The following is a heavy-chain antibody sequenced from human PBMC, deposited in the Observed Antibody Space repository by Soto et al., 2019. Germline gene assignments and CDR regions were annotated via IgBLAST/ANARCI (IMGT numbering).Heavy chain of an antibody. CDR1: DYSIRNRCY. CDR2: IYHGGTT. Sequence: SETLCLSYSVSDYSIRNRCYCASIRQPPGKGPEWIASIYHGGTTFYNPSLKSRITISVDTSNNQFSLKLTSVTAADTAVYYCARVHVMVVAGSTFDYWGHGTLVTVSS. J-gene: IGHJ4*01. D-gene: IGHD6-19*01. V-gene: IGHV4-38-2*02. CDR3: ARVHVMVVAGSTFDY.